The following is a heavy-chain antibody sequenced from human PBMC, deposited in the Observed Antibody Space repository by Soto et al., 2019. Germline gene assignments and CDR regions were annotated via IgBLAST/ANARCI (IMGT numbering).Heavy chain of an antibody. J-gene: IGHJ6*02. D-gene: IGHD3-3*01. Sequence: GGSLRLSCAASGFTFSSYGMHWVCQAPGKGLEWVAVISYDGSNKYYADSVKGRFTISRDNSKSTLYLQMNSLRAEDTAVYYCAKDTIGGMDVWGQGTTVTVSS. V-gene: IGHV3-30*18. CDR3: AKDTIGGMDV. CDR2: ISYDGSNK. CDR1: GFTFSSYG.